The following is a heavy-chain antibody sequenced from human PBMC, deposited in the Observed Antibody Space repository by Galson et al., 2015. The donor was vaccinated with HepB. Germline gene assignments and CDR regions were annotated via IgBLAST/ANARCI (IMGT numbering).Heavy chain of an antibody. J-gene: IGHJ4*02. D-gene: IGHD6-19*01. Sequence: SLRLSCAASGFTFRNYAMSWVRQAPGKGLEWVSAITPSGDNTYSADSVKGRFTTSRDNSKNTLFLQKTSLTADDTAIYFCAKVFPEKTDGWYRQALYYFDSWGQGTRVTVSS. CDR3: AKVFPEKTDGWYRQALYYFDS. V-gene: IGHV3-23*01. CDR1: GFTFRNYA. CDR2: ITPSGDNT.